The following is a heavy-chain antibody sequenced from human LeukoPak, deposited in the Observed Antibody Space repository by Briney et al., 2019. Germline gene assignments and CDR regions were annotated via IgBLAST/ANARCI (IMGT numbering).Heavy chain of an antibody. V-gene: IGHV3-48*01. D-gene: IGHD6-6*01. Sequence: GGSLRLSCAASGFTFSSYAMSWVRQAPGKGLEWVSFISGSSSTIDYADSVKGRFTISRDNGKNSLFLHMNSLRAEDTAVYYCARKNTTSSEDYWGQGTLVTVSS. J-gene: IGHJ4*02. CDR1: GFTFSSYA. CDR2: ISGSSSTI. CDR3: ARKNTTSSEDY.